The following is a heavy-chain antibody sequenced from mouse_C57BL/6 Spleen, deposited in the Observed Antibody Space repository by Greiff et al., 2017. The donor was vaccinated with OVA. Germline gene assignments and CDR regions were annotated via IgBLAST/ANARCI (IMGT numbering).Heavy chain of an antibody. CDR3: HYYGSSYWYFDV. J-gene: IGHJ1*03. CDR2: IRNKANNHAT. D-gene: IGHD1-1*01. V-gene: IGHV6-6*01. CDR1: GFTFSDAW. Sequence: EVQLQESGGGLVQPGGSMKLSCAASGFTFSDAWMDWVRQSPEKGLEWVAEIRNKANNHATYYAESVKGRFTISRDDSKSSVYLQMNSLRAEDTGIYYGHYYGSSYWYFDVWGTGTTVTVSS.